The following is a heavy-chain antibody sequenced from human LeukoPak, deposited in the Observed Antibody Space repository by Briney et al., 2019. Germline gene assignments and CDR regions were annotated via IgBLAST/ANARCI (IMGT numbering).Heavy chain of an antibody. J-gene: IGHJ4*02. CDR1: GGSFSGYY. Sequence: SETLSLTCAVYGGSFSGYYWSWIRQPPGKGLEWIGEINHSGSTNYNPFLKSRVTISVDTSKNQFSLKLSSVTAADTAVYYCARGKHYGSGSYYMDYWGQGTLVTVSS. V-gene: IGHV4-34*01. CDR2: INHSGST. D-gene: IGHD3-10*01. CDR3: ARGKHYGSGSYYMDY.